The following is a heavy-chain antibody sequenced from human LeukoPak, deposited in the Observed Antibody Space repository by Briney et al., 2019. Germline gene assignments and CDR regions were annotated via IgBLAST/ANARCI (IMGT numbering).Heavy chain of an antibody. V-gene: IGHV3-7*01. CDR1: GFTFSSYW. CDR3: ARDNSVGDVAWWFDP. Sequence: GGSLRLSCAASGFTFSSYWMSWVRQAPGKGLEWVANIKEDGSEKYYVDSVKGRFTISRDNAKNSLYLQMNSLRAEDTAVYYCARDNSVGDVAWWFDPWGQGTLVTVSS. CDR2: IKEDGSEK. J-gene: IGHJ5*02. D-gene: IGHD1-26*01.